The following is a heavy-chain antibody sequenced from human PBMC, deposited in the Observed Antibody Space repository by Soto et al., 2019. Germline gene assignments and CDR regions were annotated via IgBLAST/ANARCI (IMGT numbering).Heavy chain of an antibody. CDR3: ARGGQDFWSGPFDY. J-gene: IGHJ4*02. Sequence: SETLSLTCTVSGGSISNYFCNWIRQPAGKGLEWIGRIDNSGSTNYSPSLKSRITMSADTSRNQFSLKLNSVTAADTAVYCCARGGQDFWSGPFDYWGQGALVTVSS. D-gene: IGHD3-3*01. CDR2: IDNSGST. V-gene: IGHV4-4*07. CDR1: GGSISNYF.